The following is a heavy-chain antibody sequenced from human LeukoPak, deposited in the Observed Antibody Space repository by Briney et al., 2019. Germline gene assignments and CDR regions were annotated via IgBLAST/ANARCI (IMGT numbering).Heavy chain of an antibody. D-gene: IGHD3-10*01. Sequence: PSETLSLTCTVSGGSISSSSYYWGWIRQTPGKGLEWIGSIYYSGSTYYNPSLKRRVTISVDTSKNQFSLKLSSVTAADTAVYYCARQILWFGELPCCGMDVWGQGTTVTVSS. CDR2: IYYSGST. CDR1: GGSISSSSYY. V-gene: IGHV4-39*01. J-gene: IGHJ6*02. CDR3: ARQILWFGELPCCGMDV.